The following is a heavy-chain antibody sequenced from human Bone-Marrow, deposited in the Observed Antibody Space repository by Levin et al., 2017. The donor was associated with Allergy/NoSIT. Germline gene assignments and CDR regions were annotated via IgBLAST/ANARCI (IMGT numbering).Heavy chain of an antibody. J-gene: IGHJ4*02. CDR1: GFTFSSYA. Sequence: GESLKISCAASGFTFSSYAMSWVRQAPGKGLEWVSSISGSGTITHYAESVKGRFTISRDISKNMLHLQMNSLRAEDTAIYFCAKEGLAVAGYYFDSWGQGTQVTVSS. V-gene: IGHV3-23*01. CDR2: ISGSGTIT. D-gene: IGHD6-19*01. CDR3: AKEGLAVAGYYFDS.